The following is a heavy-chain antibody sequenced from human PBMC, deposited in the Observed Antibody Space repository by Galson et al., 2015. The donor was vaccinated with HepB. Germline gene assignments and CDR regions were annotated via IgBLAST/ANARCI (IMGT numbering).Heavy chain of an antibody. J-gene: IGHJ4*02. D-gene: IGHD2-15*01. Sequence: SLRLSCAASGFNFDFYGMSWVRQAPGKGLEWVSYISSGDGTIYYADSVKGRFTISRDNAKNSLYLQMNSLRAEDTAVYYCARVGYCSGGSCYSKRDYWGQGTLVTVSS. CDR1: GFNFDFYG. V-gene: IGHV3-48*01. CDR2: ISSGDGTI. CDR3: ARVGYCSGGSCYSKRDY.